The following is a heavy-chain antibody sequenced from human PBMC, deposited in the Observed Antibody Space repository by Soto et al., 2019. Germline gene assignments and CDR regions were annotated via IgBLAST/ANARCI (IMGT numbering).Heavy chain of an antibody. V-gene: IGHV1-69*13. D-gene: IGHD3-22*01. J-gene: IGHJ6*02. CDR3: ARGRDDSSGYYYYYGMDV. Sequence: RGSVKGSCKASGGALSSYAISLVRQAPGQGLEWMGGIIPIFGTANYAQKCQGRVTITADESTSTAYMELSRLRSEDTAVYYCARGRDDSSGYYYYYGMDVWGQGTTVTVSS. CDR1: GGALSSYA. CDR2: IIPIFGTA.